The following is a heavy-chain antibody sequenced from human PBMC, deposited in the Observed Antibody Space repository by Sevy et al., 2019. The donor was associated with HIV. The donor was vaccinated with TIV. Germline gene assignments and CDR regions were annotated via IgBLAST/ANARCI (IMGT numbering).Heavy chain of an antibody. CDR3: ARQSYYDFWSDLPDY. J-gene: IGHJ4*02. CDR2: ISYDGSNK. CDR1: GFTFSSYA. V-gene: IGHV3-30*04. Sequence: GGSLRLSCAASGFTFSSYAMHWVRQAPGKGLEWVAVISYDGSNKYYADSVKGRFTISRDNSKNTLYLQMNSLRAEDTAVYYCARQSYYDFWSDLPDYWGQGTLVTVSS. D-gene: IGHD3-3*01.